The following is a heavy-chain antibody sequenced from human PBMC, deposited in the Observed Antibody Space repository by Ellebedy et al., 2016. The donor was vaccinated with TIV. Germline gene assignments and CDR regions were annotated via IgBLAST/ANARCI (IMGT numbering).Heavy chain of an antibody. Sequence: PGGSLRLSCAASGFTLSSYSMNWVRQAPGKGLEWVSSISSSGGYIYYADSVKGRFTISRDNAKNSLYLQMNSLRAEDTAVYYCARDADSGYVTGVNWFDPWGQGTLVTVSS. V-gene: IGHV3-21*01. CDR1: GFTLSSYS. CDR3: ARDADSGYVTGVNWFDP. CDR2: ISSSGGYI. J-gene: IGHJ5*02. D-gene: IGHD5-12*01.